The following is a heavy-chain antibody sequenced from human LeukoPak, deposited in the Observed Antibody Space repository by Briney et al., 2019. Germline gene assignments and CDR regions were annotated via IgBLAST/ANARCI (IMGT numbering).Heavy chain of an antibody. Sequence: GGSLRLSCAASGFTFRSYSMNWVRQAPGKGLEWVSSISNSSTYIYYADSVKGRLTISRDNAKSSLYLQMNSLRADDTAVYYCARGGPLYSSADMDVWGQGTTVTVSS. CDR3: ARGGPLYSSADMDV. CDR1: GFTFRSYS. D-gene: IGHD6-19*01. V-gene: IGHV3-21*01. CDR2: ISNSSTYI. J-gene: IGHJ6*02.